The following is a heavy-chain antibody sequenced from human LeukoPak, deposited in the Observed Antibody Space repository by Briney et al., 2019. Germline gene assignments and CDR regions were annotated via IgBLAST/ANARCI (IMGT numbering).Heavy chain of an antibody. Sequence: GGSLRLSCVASGFTFSSYWMSWVRQAPGKGLEWVANIKQDGSEKYYVDSVKGRFTISRDNSKNTLYLQMNSLRAEDTAVYYCAKDLYGSGSLIYYYYGMDVWGQGTTVTVSS. D-gene: IGHD3-10*01. J-gene: IGHJ6*02. CDR3: AKDLYGSGSLIYYYYGMDV. CDR1: GFTFSSYW. CDR2: IKQDGSEK. V-gene: IGHV3-7*01.